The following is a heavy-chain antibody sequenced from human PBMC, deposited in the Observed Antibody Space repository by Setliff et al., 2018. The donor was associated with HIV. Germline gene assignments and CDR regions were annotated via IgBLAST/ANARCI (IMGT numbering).Heavy chain of an antibody. CDR2: IDYSGNT. D-gene: IGHD4-17*01. Sequence: SETLSLTCSVSGGSIRSGSYYWDWIRQPPGKGLEWIGSIDYSGNTHYNPSLKSRVTISVDTSKNQFSLKQSSVTAADTAVYYCARLLTTVTHFDYWGQGTLVTVSS. CDR1: GGSIRSGSYY. J-gene: IGHJ4*02. CDR3: ARLLTTVTHFDY. V-gene: IGHV4-39*01.